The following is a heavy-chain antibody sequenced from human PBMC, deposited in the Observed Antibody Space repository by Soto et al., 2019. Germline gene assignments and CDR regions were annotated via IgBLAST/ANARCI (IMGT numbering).Heavy chain of an antibody. CDR1: GFTFSSYA. CDR3: ARDPSSSGWYLYFDY. J-gene: IGHJ4*02. Sequence: QVQLVESGGGVVQPGRSLRLSCAASGFTFSSYAMHWVRQAPGKGLEWVAVISYDGSNKYYADSVKGRFTISRDNSKNTLYLQMNSLRAEDTAVYYCARDPSSSGWYLYFDYWGQGTLVTVSS. CDR2: ISYDGSNK. V-gene: IGHV3-30-3*01. D-gene: IGHD6-19*01.